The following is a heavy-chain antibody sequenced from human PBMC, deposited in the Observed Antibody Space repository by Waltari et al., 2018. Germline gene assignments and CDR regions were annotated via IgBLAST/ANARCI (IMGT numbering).Heavy chain of an antibody. V-gene: IGHV4-59*08. CDR3: ARHWDEAFDY. CDR2: IYYSGST. Sequence: QVQLQESGPGLVKPSETLSLTCTVSGGSISSYYWSWIRQPPGKGLEWIGYIYYSGSTNYNPSLKSRVTISVDTSKNQFSLKLSSVTAADTAVYYCARHWDEAFDYWGQGTLVTVSS. CDR1: GGSISSYY. J-gene: IGHJ4*02. D-gene: IGHD1-26*01.